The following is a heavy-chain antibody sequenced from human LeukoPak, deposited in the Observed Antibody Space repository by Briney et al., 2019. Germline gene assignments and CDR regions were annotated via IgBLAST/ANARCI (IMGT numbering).Heavy chain of an antibody. CDR1: GGTFSSYA. V-gene: IGHV1-69*05. CDR3: ARGTPVWSCSSTSCYEAFDI. Sequence: SVKVSCKASGGTFSSYAISWVRQAPGQGLEWMGGIIPIFGTANYAQKFQGRVTITTDESTSTAYMELSSLRSEDTAVYYCARGTPVWSCSSTSCYEAFDIWGQGTMVTVSS. D-gene: IGHD2-2*01. CDR2: IIPIFGTA. J-gene: IGHJ3*02.